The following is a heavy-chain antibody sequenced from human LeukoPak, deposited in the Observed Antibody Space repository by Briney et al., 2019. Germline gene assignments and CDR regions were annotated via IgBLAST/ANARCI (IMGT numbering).Heavy chain of an antibody. CDR3: AKGRERWLQFGGNSFDY. D-gene: IGHD5-24*01. J-gene: IGHJ4*02. V-gene: IGHV3-74*01. CDR2: INSDGTST. Sequence: GGSLRLSCAASGFTFTNSWMHWVRQAPGKGLVWVSRINSDGTSTNYADSVKGRFTISRDNSKNTLYLQMNSLRAEDTAVYYCAKGRERWLQFGGNSFDYWGQGTLVTVSS. CDR1: GFTFTNSW.